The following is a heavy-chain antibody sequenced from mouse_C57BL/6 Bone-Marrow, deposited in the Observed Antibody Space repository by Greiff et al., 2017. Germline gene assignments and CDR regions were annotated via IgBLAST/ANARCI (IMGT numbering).Heavy chain of an antibody. D-gene: IGHD4-1*02. Sequence: QVQLQQSGAELARPGASVKLSCKASGYTFTSYGISWVKQRPGQGLEWIGELYPSSGNTYYNEKFKGKATLTADKSSSTAYMELRSLTSEDTAVYYWARWPPTGLDYWGQGTTLTVSS. J-gene: IGHJ2*01. CDR1: GYTFTSYG. V-gene: IGHV1-81*01. CDR3: ARWPPTGLDY. CDR2: LYPSSGNT.